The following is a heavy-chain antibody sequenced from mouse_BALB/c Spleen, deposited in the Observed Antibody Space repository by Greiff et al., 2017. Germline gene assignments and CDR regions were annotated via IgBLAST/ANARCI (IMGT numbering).Heavy chain of an antibody. J-gene: IGHJ1*01. CDR3: TREGYYGNYVYFDV. Sequence: VQLQQSGTVLARPGASVKMSCKASGYTFTSYWMHWVNQRPGQGLEWIGAIYPGNSDTSYNQKFKGKAKLTAVTSTSTAYMELSSLTNEDSAVYYWTREGYYGNYVYFDVWGAGTTVTVSS. CDR1: GYTFTSYW. CDR2: IYPGNSDT. V-gene: IGHV1-5*01. D-gene: IGHD2-1*01.